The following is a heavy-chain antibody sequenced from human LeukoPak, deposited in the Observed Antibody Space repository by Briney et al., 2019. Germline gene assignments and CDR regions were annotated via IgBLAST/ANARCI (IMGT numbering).Heavy chain of an antibody. J-gene: IGHJ4*02. CDR2: IYTRGST. CDR3: ARDFSGSSGGY. CDR1: GGSINNYY. D-gene: IGHD3-10*01. V-gene: IGHV4-4*07. Sequence: SETLSLTCTVSGGSINNYYWSWIRQPAGKGLERIGRIYTRGSTNYNPSLKSRVTMSVDTSKNQFSLKLSSVTAADTAVYYCARDFSGSSGGYWGQGTLVTVSS.